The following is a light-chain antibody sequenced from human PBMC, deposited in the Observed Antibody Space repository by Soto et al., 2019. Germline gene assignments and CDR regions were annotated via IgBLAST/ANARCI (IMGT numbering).Light chain of an antibody. Sequence: QSALTQPASVSGSPGQSITISCTGTSRDVGGYNYVSWHQQHPGKAPKVIITEVSNRPSGVSNRFSGSKSGNTASLTVSGLQAEDEADYYCSSHAGSNNLVFGGGTQLTVL. V-gene: IGLV2-14*01. CDR2: EVS. CDR1: SRDVGGYNY. CDR3: SSHAGSNNLV. J-gene: IGLJ3*02.